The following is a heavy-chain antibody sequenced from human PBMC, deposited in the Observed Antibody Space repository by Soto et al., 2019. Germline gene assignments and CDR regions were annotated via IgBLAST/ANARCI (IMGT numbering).Heavy chain of an antibody. Sequence: QVQLQESGPGLVKPSQTLSLTCTVSGASVSSGDYYWSWIRQHPGKGLEWIGYIYNSGNTYYNPSLKSQVALSIDTSKTQFSLKVISVTAADTAIYYCAIVWRYTRGYWAFDIWGQGTMVTVSS. V-gene: IGHV4-30-4*01. CDR2: IYNSGNT. D-gene: IGHD3-22*01. J-gene: IGHJ3*02. CDR3: AIVWRYTRGYWAFDI. CDR1: GASVSSGDYY.